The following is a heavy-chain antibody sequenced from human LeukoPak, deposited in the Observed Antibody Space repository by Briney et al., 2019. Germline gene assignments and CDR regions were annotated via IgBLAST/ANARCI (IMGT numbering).Heavy chain of an antibody. D-gene: IGHD3-9*01. CDR3: ARHLLILTSFDY. CDR2: VYYSGGT. V-gene: IGHV4-39*01. Sequence: SSETLSLTCTVSGDSISSSSYYWGWIRQPPGKGLEWIGSVYYSGGTYYNPSLKSRVTISVDTSKNQFSLKLSSVTAADTAVYYCARHLLILTSFDYWGQGTLVTVSS. J-gene: IGHJ4*02. CDR1: GDSISSSSYY.